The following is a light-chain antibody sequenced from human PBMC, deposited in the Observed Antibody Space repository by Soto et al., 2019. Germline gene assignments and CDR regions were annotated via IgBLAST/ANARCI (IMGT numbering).Light chain of an antibody. CDR2: AAS. CDR3: QQYYSYPPGT. Sequence: ALPITQFPYSISATTGGRVTITCRGSQGISSYLAWYQQKPGKAPKLLIYAASTLQSGVPSRFSGSGSGTDFTLTISCLQSEDFATYYCQQYYSYPPGTFGQGTKVDIK. V-gene: IGKV1-8*01. CDR1: QGISSY. J-gene: IGKJ1*01.